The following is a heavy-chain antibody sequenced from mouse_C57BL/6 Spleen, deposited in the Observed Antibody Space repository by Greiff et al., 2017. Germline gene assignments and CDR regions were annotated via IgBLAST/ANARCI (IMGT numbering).Heavy chain of an antibody. CDR3: ARDPTTVVADWYFDV. J-gene: IGHJ1*03. D-gene: IGHD1-1*01. CDR2: INYDGSST. CDR1: GFTFSDYY. Sequence: EVKLVESEGGLVQPGSSMKLSCTASGFTFSDYYMAWVRQVPEKGLEWVANINYDGSSTYYLDSLKSRFIISRDNAKNILYLQMSSLKSEDTATYYCARDPTTVVADWYFDVWGTGTTVTVSS. V-gene: IGHV5-16*01.